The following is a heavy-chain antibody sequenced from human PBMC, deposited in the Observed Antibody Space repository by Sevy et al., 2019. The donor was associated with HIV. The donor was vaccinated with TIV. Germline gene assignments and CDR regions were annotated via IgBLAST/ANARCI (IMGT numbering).Heavy chain of an antibody. CDR2: IYYSGAT. D-gene: IGHD6-19*01. CDR1: GGSTSSYY. CDR3: ARGIASSRTMAGNY. V-gene: IGHV4-59*01. J-gene: IGHJ4*02. Sequence: SETLSLTCTVSGGSTSSYYWTWIRQPPGKGLEWIGYIYYSGATTYNPHLKSRVTISIDTSKNQFSLKLSSVTAADTAVYYCARGIASSRTMAGNYWGQGTLVTVSS.